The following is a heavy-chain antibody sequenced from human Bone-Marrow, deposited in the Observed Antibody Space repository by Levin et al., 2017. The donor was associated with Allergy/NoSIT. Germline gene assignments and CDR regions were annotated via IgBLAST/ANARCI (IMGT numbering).Heavy chain of an antibody. CDR1: GFTFSNAW. D-gene: IGHD5-24*01. Sequence: GESLKISCAVSGFTFSNAWMSWVRQAPGKGLEWVARIRSGGTTEYAAPVKGRFTISRDDSKNTLHLQMDSLKTEDTAVYYCTADVPQFVPQVDYWGQGALVTVSS. CDR2: IRSGGTT. V-gene: IGHV3-15*01. J-gene: IGHJ4*02. CDR3: TADVPQFVPQVDY.